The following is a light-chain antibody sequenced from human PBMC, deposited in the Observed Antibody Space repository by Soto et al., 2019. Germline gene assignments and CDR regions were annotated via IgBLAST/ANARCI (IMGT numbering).Light chain of an antibody. CDR1: QSISTW. CDR2: HAS. V-gene: IGKV1-5*01. J-gene: IGKJ1*01. Sequence: DIEMTQSPSSLSASVGDRVTITCRASQSISTWLAWYQQKPGKAPKLLIYHASNLQSGVPSRFSGSGSGTDFTLTISRLEPEDFAVYYCLQYGSSGTCGQGTKVDIK. CDR3: LQYGSSGT.